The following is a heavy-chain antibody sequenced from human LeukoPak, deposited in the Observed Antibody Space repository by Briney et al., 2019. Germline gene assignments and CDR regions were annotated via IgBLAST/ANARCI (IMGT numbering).Heavy chain of an antibody. J-gene: IGHJ5*02. CDR1: GFTFSSYA. Sequence: PGGSLRLSCAASGFTFSSYAMHWVRQAPGKGLEWVAVISYDGSNKYYADSGKGRFTISRDNAKSSLYLQMNSLRDEDTAVYYCARGECRSCPRNHWFDPWGQGTLVTVSS. D-gene: IGHD2-15*01. V-gene: IGHV3-30-3*01. CDR2: ISYDGSNK. CDR3: ARGECRSCPRNHWFDP.